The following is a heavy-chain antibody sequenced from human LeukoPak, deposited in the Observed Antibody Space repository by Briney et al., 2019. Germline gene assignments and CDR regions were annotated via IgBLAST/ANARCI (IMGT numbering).Heavy chain of an antibody. Sequence: GGSLRLSCAASGYTFSSFSINWVRQAPGKGREWVSSISVRSNYIYYADSVRGRFSISRDDARNSLYLQMNSLRAEDTAVYYCVRLRRNSDSSGYYYYYDYWGQGTLVTVSS. D-gene: IGHD3-22*01. CDR3: VRLRRNSDSSGYYYYYDY. J-gene: IGHJ4*02. CDR1: GYTFSSFS. CDR2: ISVRSNYI. V-gene: IGHV3-21*01.